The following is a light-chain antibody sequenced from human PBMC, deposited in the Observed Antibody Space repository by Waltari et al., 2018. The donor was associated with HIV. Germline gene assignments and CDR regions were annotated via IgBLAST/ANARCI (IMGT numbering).Light chain of an antibody. CDR2: DDR. CDR1: NIAATKS. CDR3: QVWDGRGDPVI. Sequence: SYVLTQPPSVSVAPGQTARIPCGGNNIAATKSVHWSRLNHGKASVVVIYDDRDRPSGIPDRFSGSSSGDTATLTISRAEAGDEADYYCQVWDGRGDPVIFGGGTKLAVV. J-gene: IGLJ2*01. V-gene: IGLV3-21*02.